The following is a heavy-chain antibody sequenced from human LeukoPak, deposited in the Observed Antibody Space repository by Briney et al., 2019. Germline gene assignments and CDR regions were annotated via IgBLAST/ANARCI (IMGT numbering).Heavy chain of an antibody. Sequence: ASVKVSCKASGYTFTSYAMNWVRQAPGQGLEWMGWINTNTGNPTYAQGFTGRFVFSLDTSVSTAYLQISSLKAEDTAVYYCARGYYHFWSNYWFPLDYWGQGTLVTVTS. D-gene: IGHD3-3*01. CDR2: INTNTGNP. J-gene: IGHJ4*02. V-gene: IGHV7-4-1*02. CDR1: GYTFTSYA. CDR3: ARGYYHFWSNYWFPLDY.